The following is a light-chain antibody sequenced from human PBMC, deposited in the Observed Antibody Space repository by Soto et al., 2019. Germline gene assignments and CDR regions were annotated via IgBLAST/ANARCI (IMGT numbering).Light chain of an antibody. J-gene: IGKJ1*01. CDR3: QQYNSYSPET. CDR1: QSISSW. V-gene: IGKV1-5*03. Sequence: DIQMTQSPSTLSASVGDRVTITCRASQSISSWLAWYQQKPGKAPKLLIYKASSLESGVPSRFSGSGSGTEFTLTISSLQPDDFATYYCQQYNSYSPETLGQGTKVDIK. CDR2: KAS.